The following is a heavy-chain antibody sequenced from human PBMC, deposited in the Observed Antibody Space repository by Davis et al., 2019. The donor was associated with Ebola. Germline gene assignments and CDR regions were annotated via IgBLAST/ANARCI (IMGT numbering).Heavy chain of an antibody. V-gene: IGHV3-15*07. D-gene: IGHD3-10*01. CDR2: IKSNIDGGAT. CDR3: TSDAPVVRGVIIRGDFEC. J-gene: IGHJ4*02. Sequence: GESLKISCAASGFTFNNAWMNWVRQAPGKGLEWVGRIKSNIDGGATDFAAPVKGRFSISRDDSKRTLYLQMNSLKTEDTAVYYYTSDAPVVRGVIIRGDFECWGQGTLVTVSS. CDR1: GFTFNNAW.